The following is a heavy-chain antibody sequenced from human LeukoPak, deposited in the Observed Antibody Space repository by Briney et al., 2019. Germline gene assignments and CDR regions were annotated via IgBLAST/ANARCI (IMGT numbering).Heavy chain of an antibody. D-gene: IGHD2-15*01. Sequence: GGSLRLSCAASGFTFSSYGMHWVRQAPGKGLEWVAVISYDGSNKYYADSVKGRFTISRDNSKNTLYLQMNSLRADDTAIYYCASGRGYYEYWGQGTLVTVSS. J-gene: IGHJ4*02. CDR3: ASGRGYYEY. V-gene: IGHV3-30*03. CDR1: GFTFSSYG. CDR2: ISYDGSNK.